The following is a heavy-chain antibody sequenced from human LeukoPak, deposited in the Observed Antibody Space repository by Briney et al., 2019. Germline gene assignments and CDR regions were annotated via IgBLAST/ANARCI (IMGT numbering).Heavy chain of an antibody. CDR1: GFTFNNYW. CDR2: IKQDGSEK. D-gene: IGHD6-13*01. J-gene: IGHJ4*02. CDR3: AKSRYSSSWYRDFDY. Sequence: GGSLRLSCAVSGFTFNNYWMSWVRQAPGKGLELLANIKQDGSEKYYVASVKDRFTISRDNTKNSLYLQMNSLRAEDTAVYYCAKSRYSSSWYRDFDYWGQGTLVTVSS. V-gene: IGHV3-7*03.